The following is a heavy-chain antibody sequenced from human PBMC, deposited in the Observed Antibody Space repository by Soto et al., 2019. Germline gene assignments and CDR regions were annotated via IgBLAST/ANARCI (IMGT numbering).Heavy chain of an antibody. D-gene: IGHD6-6*01. Sequence: SETLSLTCTVSGGSISSYYWSWIRQPPGKGLEWIGYIYYSGSTNYNPSLKSRVTISVDTSKNQFSLKLSSVTAADTAVYYCARAYGYVAPPTKGYYYYGMDVWGQGTKVTVSS. J-gene: IGHJ6*02. CDR3: ARAYGYVAPPTKGYYYYGMDV. CDR2: IYYSGST. V-gene: IGHV4-59*01. CDR1: GGSISSYY.